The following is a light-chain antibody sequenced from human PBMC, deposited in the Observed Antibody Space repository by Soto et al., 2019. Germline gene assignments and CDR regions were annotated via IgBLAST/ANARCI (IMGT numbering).Light chain of an antibody. V-gene: IGKV3-15*01. CDR1: QSVDSN. CDR3: QQYSKWPIT. CDR2: GIS. Sequence: EMVMTQSPAILSVSPGESATLSCRASQSVDSNYLAWYQQLPGQPPRLLIYGISTRATGIPARFSGSGSGTEFSLTISSLQSEDFAVYYCQQYSKWPITFGQGTRLEIK. J-gene: IGKJ5*01.